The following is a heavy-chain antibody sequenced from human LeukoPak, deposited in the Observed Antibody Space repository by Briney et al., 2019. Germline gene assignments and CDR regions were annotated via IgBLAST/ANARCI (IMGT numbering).Heavy chain of an antibody. CDR3: ARAPCSGGSCYPPDY. Sequence: SETLSLTCTVSGXSLSGYYWSWIRQPPGKGLEWIGYIYYSGSTNYDPSLKSRVTISVDTSKNQFSLRLSSVTAADTAVYYCARAPCSGGSCYPPDYWGQGTLVTVSS. J-gene: IGHJ4*02. CDR2: IYYSGST. V-gene: IGHV4-59*01. CDR1: GXSLSGYY. D-gene: IGHD2-15*01.